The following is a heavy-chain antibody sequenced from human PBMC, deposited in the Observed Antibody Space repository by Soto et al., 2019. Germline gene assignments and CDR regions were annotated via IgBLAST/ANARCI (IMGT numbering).Heavy chain of an antibody. Sequence: GGSLRLSCAASGFTFSSYGMHWVRQAPGKGLEWVAVISYDGSNKYYADSVKGRFTISRDNSKNTLYLQMNSLRAEDTAVYYCAKDNYGDYVRYSVFWFDPWGQGTLVTVSS. V-gene: IGHV3-30*18. CDR2: ISYDGSNK. CDR1: GFTFSSYG. CDR3: AKDNYGDYVRYSVFWFDP. J-gene: IGHJ5*02. D-gene: IGHD4-17*01.